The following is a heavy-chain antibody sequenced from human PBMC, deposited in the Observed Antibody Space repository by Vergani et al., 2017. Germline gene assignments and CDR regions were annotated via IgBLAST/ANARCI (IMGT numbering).Heavy chain of an antibody. CDR2: IIPIFGTA. CDR3: ARGKREALPYYYYGMDV. J-gene: IGHJ6*02. Sequence: QVQLVQSGAEVKKPGASVKVSCKASGYTFTGYYMHWVRQAPGQGLEWMGWIIPIFGTANYAQKFQGRVTITADESTSTAYMELSSLRSEDTAVYYCARGKREALPYYYYGMDVWGQGTTVTVSS. CDR1: GYTFTGYY. D-gene: IGHD1-26*01. V-gene: IGHV1-69*01.